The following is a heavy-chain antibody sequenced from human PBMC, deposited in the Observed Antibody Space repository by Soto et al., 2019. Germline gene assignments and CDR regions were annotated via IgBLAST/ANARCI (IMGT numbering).Heavy chain of an antibody. CDR2: VSGSGDST. Sequence: EVQLLESGGGLVQPGGSLRLSCAASGFTFSSLAMTWVRQAPGKGLEWVSSVSGSGDSTYYADSVKGRFTISRDNSKNTLYLQMNTLRAEDTAIYYCTKGNWGDIWGQGTMVTVSS. CDR3: TKGNWGDI. D-gene: IGHD3-16*01. V-gene: IGHV3-23*01. J-gene: IGHJ3*02. CDR1: GFTFSSLA.